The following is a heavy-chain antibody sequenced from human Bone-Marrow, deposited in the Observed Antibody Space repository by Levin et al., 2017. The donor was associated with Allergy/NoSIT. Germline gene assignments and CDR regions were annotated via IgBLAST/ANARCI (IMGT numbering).Heavy chain of an antibody. CDR1: GLSLKTTELD. Sequence: NVSGPTLVKPTQTLTLTCTFSGLSLKTTELDVGWVRQPPGKALEWLALIYWDDDTRYSASLKTRLTVIRDTSKNLVILKMTNMDPVDTATYYCTHRPRTSLHWIDPWGPGILVTVSS. CDR3: THRPRTSLHWIDP. J-gene: IGHJ5*02. V-gene: IGHV2-5*02. CDR2: IYWDDDT. D-gene: IGHD1-14*01.